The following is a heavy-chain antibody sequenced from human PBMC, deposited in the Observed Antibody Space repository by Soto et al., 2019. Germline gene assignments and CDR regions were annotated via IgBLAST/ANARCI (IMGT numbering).Heavy chain of an antibody. J-gene: IGHJ4*02. CDR1: GGTFSSYA. V-gene: IGHV1-69*12. D-gene: IGHD5-12*01. CDR3: ARGDGYINFDY. Sequence: QVQLVQSGAEVKRPGSSVTVSCKASGGTFSSYAISWVRQAPGQGLECMGGIIPIFGTANYAQKFQGRVTITADESTSTAYMELSSLRAEDTAVYYCARGDGYINFDYWGQGTLVTVSS. CDR2: IIPIFGTA.